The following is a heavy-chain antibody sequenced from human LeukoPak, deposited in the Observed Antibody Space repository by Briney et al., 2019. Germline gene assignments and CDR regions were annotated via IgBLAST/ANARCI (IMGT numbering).Heavy chain of an antibody. V-gene: IGHV3-21*01. Sequence: GGSLRLSCAASGFTFSTYAISWVRQAPGKGLEWVTCISSTSNYIFYADSVRGRFTISRDNAKNSLYLQMDSLRAEDTAVYYCARGGIITSYAFEIWGQGAMVTVSS. J-gene: IGHJ3*02. CDR1: GFTFSTYA. CDR3: ARGGIITSYAFEI. D-gene: IGHD1-26*01. CDR2: ISSTSNYI.